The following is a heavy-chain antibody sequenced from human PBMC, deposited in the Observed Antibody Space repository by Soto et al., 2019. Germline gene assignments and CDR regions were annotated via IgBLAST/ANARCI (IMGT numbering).Heavy chain of an antibody. Sequence: SETLSLTGTVSGGVISTYYWRWIRQSPGKGLEWIGFIYYAGNTNYNPSLKSRVNISIAPSKNQLSLNLTSVTATDTAVYFCATTAATGPFKGVAFDIWGQGTMVTVS. CDR3: ATTAATGPFKGVAFDI. D-gene: IGHD6-13*01. J-gene: IGHJ3*02. CDR2: IYYAGNT. V-gene: IGHV4-59*08. CDR1: GGVISTYY.